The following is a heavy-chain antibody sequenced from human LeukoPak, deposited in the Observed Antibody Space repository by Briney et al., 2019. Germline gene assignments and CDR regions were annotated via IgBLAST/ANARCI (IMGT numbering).Heavy chain of an antibody. D-gene: IGHD2-8*01. CDR1: GYTFTNYG. V-gene: IGHV1-18*01. CDR2: ISTYNGNT. CDR3: AGSLGYCTSNVCYLKY. Sequence: GASVKVSCKASGYTFTNYGISRVRQAPGQGLEWMGWISTYNGNTKYAQKLQGRVTMTTDTSTSTAYMELRSLRSDDTAVYYCAGSLGYCTSNVCYLKYWGQGTLVTVSS. J-gene: IGHJ4*02.